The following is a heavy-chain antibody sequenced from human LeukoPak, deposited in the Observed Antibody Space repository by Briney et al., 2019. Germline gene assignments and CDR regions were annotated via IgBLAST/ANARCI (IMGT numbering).Heavy chain of an antibody. J-gene: IGHJ4*02. CDR2: LNWNGGST. CDR3: ARVLTGNDY. CDR1: GFTFGDYA. V-gene: IGHV3-20*04. Sequence: PGGSLRLSCAASGFTFGDYAMSWVRQAPGKGLEWVSGLNWNGGSTGYADSVKGRFTISRDNAKNSLYLRMNSLRAEDTALYYCARVLTGNDYWGQGTLVTVSS. D-gene: IGHD1-1*01.